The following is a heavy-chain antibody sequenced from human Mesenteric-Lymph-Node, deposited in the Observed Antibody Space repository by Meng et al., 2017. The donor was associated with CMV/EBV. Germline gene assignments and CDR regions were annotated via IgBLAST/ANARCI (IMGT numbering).Heavy chain of an antibody. Sequence: VYGGSLSGYYGSWLRRSPGKGLEWIGEINYSGRTNYNPSLRGRVSISVDTSNNQFSLRLRSVTAADTAMYYCAREVGSGTHTHWFDPWGQGALVTVSS. D-gene: IGHD3-10*01. CDR3: AREVGSGTHTHWFDP. V-gene: IGHV4-34*01. J-gene: IGHJ5*02. CDR1: GGSLSGYY. CDR2: INYSGRT.